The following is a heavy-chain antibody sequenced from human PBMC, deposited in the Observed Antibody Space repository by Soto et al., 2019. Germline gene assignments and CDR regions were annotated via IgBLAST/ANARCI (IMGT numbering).Heavy chain of an antibody. V-gene: IGHV4-39*01. CDR3: VRHKDQWGNTWSYYFDS. CDR2: IYYNGIT. D-gene: IGHD6-13*01. CDR1: GGSISSSSRY. J-gene: IGHJ4*02. Sequence: LQESAPALVKSSETLSLTCTVSGGSISSSSRYWAWIRQPPGKGLEWIGSIYYNGITYNNPPLRGRLTVSADTSKNQFSMRLTSVTAADTAVYYCVRHKDQWGNTWSYYFDSWGQGALVTVSS.